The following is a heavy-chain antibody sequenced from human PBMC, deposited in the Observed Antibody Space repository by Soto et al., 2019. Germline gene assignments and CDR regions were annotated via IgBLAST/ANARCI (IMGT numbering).Heavy chain of an antibody. D-gene: IGHD5-12*01. CDR3: TKEKSVMNSGYDAFDL. Sequence: EAKLEESGGGLIEPGGSLRLSCAASGFSFSAFEMNWVRQAPGKWPEWVAHIKSGGSFTLYAASVKGRFTISRDDADNSLYLQMNRLRAEDTALYYCTKEKSVMNSGYDAFDLWGRGTMVTVSS. J-gene: IGHJ3*01. CDR2: IKSGGSFT. V-gene: IGHV3-48*03. CDR1: GFSFSAFE.